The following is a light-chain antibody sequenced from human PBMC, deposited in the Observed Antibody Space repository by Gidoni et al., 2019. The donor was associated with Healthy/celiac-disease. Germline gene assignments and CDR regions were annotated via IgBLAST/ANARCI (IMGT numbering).Light chain of an antibody. CDR1: QSVSSN. Sequence: EKVMTQSPASLSVSPGERATLSGRASQSVSSNLAWYQQKPVQAPRLLLSGASTRATGIPASFSGSGSGTEFTLTISSLQSEDFAVYYCQQYNNWRCSFGQGTKLEIK. CDR3: QQYNNWRCS. J-gene: IGKJ2*04. CDR2: GAS. V-gene: IGKV3-15*01.